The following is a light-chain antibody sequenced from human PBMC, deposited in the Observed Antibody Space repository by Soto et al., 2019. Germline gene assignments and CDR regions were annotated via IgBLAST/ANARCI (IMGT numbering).Light chain of an antibody. CDR2: SAS. J-gene: IGKJ2*03. Sequence: DIQMTQSPSSVSASIGDTVIIICRASQDINVYLNWYQHKPGEVPKLLIYSASTLHSGVPSRFTGSGSETDFTLTIRGLQPEDFATYYCQHGYVAPYSFGQGTKVDI. V-gene: IGKV1-39*01. CDR3: QHGYVAPYS. CDR1: QDINVY.